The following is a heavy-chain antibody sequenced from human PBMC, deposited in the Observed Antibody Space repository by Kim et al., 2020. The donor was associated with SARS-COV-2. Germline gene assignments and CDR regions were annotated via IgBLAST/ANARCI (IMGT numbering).Heavy chain of an antibody. V-gene: IGHV3-21*01. J-gene: IGHJ6*02. D-gene: IGHD2-15*01. CDR2: ISSSSSYI. CDR3: ARDWDCSGGSCYSRIYYYGMDV. CDR1: GFTFSSYS. Sequence: GGSLRLSCAASGFTFSSYSMNWVRQAPGKGLEWVSSISSSSSYIYYADSVKGRFTISRDNAKNSLYLQMNSLRAEDTAVYYCARDWDCSGGSCYSRIYYYGMDVWGQGTTVTVSS.